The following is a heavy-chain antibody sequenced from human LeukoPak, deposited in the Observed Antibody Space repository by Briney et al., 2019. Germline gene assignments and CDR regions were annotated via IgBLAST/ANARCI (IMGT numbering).Heavy chain of an antibody. CDR3: ANACSTYVLSPWSY. D-gene: IGHD4-11*01. J-gene: IGHJ4*02. CDR2: ICGSGGRT. V-gene: IGHV3-23*01. CDR1: VFTFSSYA. Sequence: GGSLRLSCAASVFTFSSYAMSWVRQAPGKGLEWVSAICGSGGRTYYADSVKGLFTISRDNSKNTLYLQMHSLRGEDTAVYYCANACSTYVLSPWSYWGQGVLVTVSS.